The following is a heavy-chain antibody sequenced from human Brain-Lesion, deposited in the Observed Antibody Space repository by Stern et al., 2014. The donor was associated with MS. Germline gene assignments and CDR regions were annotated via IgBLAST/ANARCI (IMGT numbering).Heavy chain of an antibody. V-gene: IGHV3-72*01. CDR2: IRNKANSYST. CDR1: GFTFSDHF. CDR3: ARDNKVYGIDV. J-gene: IGHJ6*02. D-gene: IGHD2/OR15-2a*01. Sequence: EVQLVEPGGGLVQPGGSLRLPCAASGFTFSDHFIAWVRQAPGKGLEWVGRIRNKANSYSTEYAASVKGRFTFSRDDSKNSLFVQMNSLRIEDTAIYYCARDNKVYGIDVLGQGTSVTVSS.